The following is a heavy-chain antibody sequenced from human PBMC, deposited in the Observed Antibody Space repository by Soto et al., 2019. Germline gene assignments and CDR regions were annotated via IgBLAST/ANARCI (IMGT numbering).Heavy chain of an antibody. CDR1: GYTFTGYY. J-gene: IGHJ6*02. V-gene: IGHV1-2*02. D-gene: IGHD6-19*01. CDR3: GRVGHRAVAGYYYYGMDV. CDR2: INPNSGGT. Sequence: GASVKVSCKASGYTFTGYYMHWVRQAPGQGLEWMGWINPNSGGTNYAQKFQGRVTMTRDTSISTAYMELSRLRSDDTAVYYCGRVGHRAVAGYYYYGMDVWGQGTTVTVSS.